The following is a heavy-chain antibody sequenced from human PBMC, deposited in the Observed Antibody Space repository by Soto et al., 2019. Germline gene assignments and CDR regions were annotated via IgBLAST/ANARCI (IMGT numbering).Heavy chain of an antibody. Sequence: SETLSLTCAVYGGSFSGYYWSWIRQPPGKGLEWIGEINHSGSTNYNPSLKSRVTISVDTSKNQFSLKLSSVTAADTAVYYCAGGPGGQRWFDPWGQGTLVTVSS. D-gene: IGHD3-10*01. J-gene: IGHJ5*02. V-gene: IGHV4-34*01. CDR1: GGSFSGYY. CDR3: AGGPGGQRWFDP. CDR2: INHSGST.